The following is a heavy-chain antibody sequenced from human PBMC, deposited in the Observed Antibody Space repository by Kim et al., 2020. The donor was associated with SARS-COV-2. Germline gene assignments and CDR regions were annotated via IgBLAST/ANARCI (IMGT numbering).Heavy chain of an antibody. CDR3: AREMGVRRFPTGGYYYGMDV. D-gene: IGHD2-21*01. Sequence: SVKVSCKASGGTFSSYAISWVRQAPGQGLEWMGGIIPIFGTANYAQKFQGRVTITADESTSTAYMELSSLRSEDTAVYYCAREMGVRRFPTGGYYYGMDVWGQGTTVTVSS. CDR1: GGTFSSYA. V-gene: IGHV1-69*13. J-gene: IGHJ6*02. CDR2: IIPIFGTA.